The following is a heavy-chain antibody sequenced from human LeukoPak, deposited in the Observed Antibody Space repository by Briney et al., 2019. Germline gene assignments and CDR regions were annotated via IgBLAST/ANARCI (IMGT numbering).Heavy chain of an antibody. Sequence: SETLSLTCSVSGGSISSSRYYWGWIRQPPGKGLEWIGSIYYTGSTYHNPSLKSRVTISVDTSKNQFSLKLTSVTAADTAVYYCVVWLGELLHFDYWGQGTLVTVSS. CDR3: VVWLGELLHFDY. D-gene: IGHD3-10*01. CDR1: GGSISSSRYY. CDR2: IYYTGST. J-gene: IGHJ4*02. V-gene: IGHV4-39*01.